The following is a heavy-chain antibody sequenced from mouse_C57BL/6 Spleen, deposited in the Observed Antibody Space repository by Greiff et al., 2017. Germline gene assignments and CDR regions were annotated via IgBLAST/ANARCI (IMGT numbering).Heavy chain of an antibody. CDR2: ISYDGSN. V-gene: IGHV3-6*01. CDR3: AGAGIYWYFDV. J-gene: IGHJ1*03. Sequence: ESGPGLVKPSQSLSLTCSVTGYSITSGYYWNWIRQFPGNKLEWMGYISYDGSNNYNPSLKNRISITRDTSKNQFFLKLNSVTTEDTATYYCAGAGIYWYFDVWGTGTTVTVSS. D-gene: IGHD1-1*01. CDR1: GYSITSGYY.